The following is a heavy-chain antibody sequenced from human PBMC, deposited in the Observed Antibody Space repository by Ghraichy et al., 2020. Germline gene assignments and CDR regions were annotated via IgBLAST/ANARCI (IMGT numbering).Heavy chain of an antibody. CDR2: IYYSGST. J-gene: IGHJ5*02. CDR3: ARHPNDFWSGYYAQLRFDP. CDR1: GGSISSSSYY. Sequence: SETLSLTCTVSGGSISSSSYYWGWIRQPPGKGLEWIGSIYYSGSTYYNPSLKSRVTISVDTSKNQFSLKLSSVTAADTAVYYCARHPNDFWSGYYAQLRFDPWGQGTLVTVSS. D-gene: IGHD3-3*01. V-gene: IGHV4-39*01.